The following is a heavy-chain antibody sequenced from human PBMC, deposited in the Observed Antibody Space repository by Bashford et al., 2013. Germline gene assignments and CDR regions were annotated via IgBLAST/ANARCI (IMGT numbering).Heavy chain of an antibody. Sequence: ASVKVSCKASGYIFSDYYILWVRQAPGQGPEWMGWTNPKSGASMYAQQFRGRVTMTRDTSITTAYMEVTRLKSDDTAVYYCARSSGSYNYYYPMDVWGQGTTVTVSS. CDR1: GYIFSDYY. V-gene: IGHV1-2*02. CDR3: ARSSGSYNYYYPMDV. D-gene: IGHD1-26*01. J-gene: IGHJ6*02. CDR2: TNPKSGAS.